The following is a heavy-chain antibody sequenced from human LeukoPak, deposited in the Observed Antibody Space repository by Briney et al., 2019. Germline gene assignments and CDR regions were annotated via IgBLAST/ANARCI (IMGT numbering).Heavy chain of an antibody. CDR1: GFIFSSYG. Sequence: GGSLRLSCSASGFIFSSYGMHWVRQAPGKGLEWVAFIRYDGNNKYYADSVEGRFTISRGNSKNTLYLQMNSLRAEDTAVYYCAGVGATGAFDYWGQGTLVTVSS. CDR3: AGVGATGAFDY. J-gene: IGHJ4*02. V-gene: IGHV3-30*02. CDR2: IRYDGNNK. D-gene: IGHD1-26*01.